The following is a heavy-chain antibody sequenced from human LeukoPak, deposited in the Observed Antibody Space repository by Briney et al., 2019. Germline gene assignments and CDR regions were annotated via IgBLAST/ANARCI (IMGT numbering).Heavy chain of an antibody. V-gene: IGHV3-7*01. J-gene: IGHJ4*02. CDR2: IKEDGGVK. Sequence: PGGSLRLSCAASGFTFSSYAMSWVRRAPGKGLEWVANIKEDGGVKNYVDSVRGRFTISRDNAKKSLFLQMNSLRAEDSAVYYRARDRAYSSFDYWGQGTLVTVSS. CDR3: ARDRAYSSFDY. D-gene: IGHD6-13*01. CDR1: GFTFSSYA.